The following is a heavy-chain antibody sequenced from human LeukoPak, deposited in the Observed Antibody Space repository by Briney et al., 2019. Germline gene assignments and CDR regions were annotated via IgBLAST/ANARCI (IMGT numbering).Heavy chain of an antibody. CDR3: ARGSSGWYLYYFDY. V-gene: IGHV3-30*04. CDR1: GFTFSSYA. D-gene: IGHD6-19*01. J-gene: IGHJ4*02. CDR2: ISYDGSNK. Sequence: PGGSLRLSCAASGFTFSSYAMHWVRQAPGKGLEWVAVISYDGSNKYYAGSVKGRFTISRDNSKNTLYLQMNSLRAEDTAVYYCARGSSGWYLYYFDYWGQGTLVTVSS.